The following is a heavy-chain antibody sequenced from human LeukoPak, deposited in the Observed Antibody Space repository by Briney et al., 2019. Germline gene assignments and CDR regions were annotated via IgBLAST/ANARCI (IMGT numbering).Heavy chain of an antibody. J-gene: IGHJ6*03. Sequence: SETLSLTCTVSGGSITGISYYWNWLRQPPGKELEWIGRIYQTGNADYKPSLKSRVPISVDTTNNQFSLRLSSVTAADPAVYYCARGLDYVDVWGKGITVSVSS. D-gene: IGHD3-9*01. CDR1: GGSITGISYY. CDR3: ARGLDYVDV. V-gene: IGHV4-39*02. CDR2: IYQTGNA.